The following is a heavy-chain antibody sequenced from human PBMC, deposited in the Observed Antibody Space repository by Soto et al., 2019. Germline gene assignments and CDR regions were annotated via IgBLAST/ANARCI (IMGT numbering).Heavy chain of an antibody. V-gene: IGHV1-8*01. D-gene: IGHD6-19*01. CDR1: GYTFTSYD. CDR2: MNPNRGNT. CDR3: AREVSVFYGWLGDGASDI. J-gene: IGHJ3*02. Sequence: QVQLVQSGAEGKKPGASVKVSCKASGYTFTSYDINWVRQATGQGLVWLGWMNPNRGNTGYAQKFQGRVKMTRHTSIRTVYMELSSMRSEDKAVYYCAREVSVFYGWLGDGASDIWGQGTMVTVSS.